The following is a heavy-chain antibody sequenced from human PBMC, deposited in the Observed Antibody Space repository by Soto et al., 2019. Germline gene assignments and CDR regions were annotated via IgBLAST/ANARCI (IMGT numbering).Heavy chain of an antibody. V-gene: IGHV1-18*01. J-gene: IGHJ4*02. D-gene: IGHD3-22*01. CDR1: GYTFTSYG. Sequence: QVQLVQSGAEVKKPGASVKVSCKASGYTFTSYGISWVRQAPGRGLEWMGWISAYNGNTNYAQSFQGRATMTTYTSTTTSYMELRTLRSDDTAVYYCARDTYYYHNSGSDYWGQGTLVTVSS. CDR3: ARDTYYYHNSGSDY. CDR2: ISAYNGNT.